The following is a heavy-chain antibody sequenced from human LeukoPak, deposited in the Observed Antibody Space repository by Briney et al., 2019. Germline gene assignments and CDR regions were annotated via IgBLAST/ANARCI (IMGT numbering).Heavy chain of an antibody. CDR1: GYTFTSYG. V-gene: IGHV1-18*01. CDR3: AMSYSSGPAWFDP. CDR2: ISAYNGNT. D-gene: IGHD6-19*01. Sequence: GASVKVSCKASGYTFTSYGISWVRQAPGQGLEWMGWISAYNGNTNYAQKLQGRVTMTTDTSTSTAYKELRSLRSDDTAVYYCAMSYSSGPAWFDPWGQGTLVTVSS. J-gene: IGHJ5*02.